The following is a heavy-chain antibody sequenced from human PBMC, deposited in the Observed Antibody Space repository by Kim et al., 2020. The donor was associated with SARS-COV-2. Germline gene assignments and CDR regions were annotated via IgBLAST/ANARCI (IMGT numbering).Heavy chain of an antibody. V-gene: IGHV3-21*01. CDR3: ARVCSGWYWYDYGMDV. CDR2: ISSSSSYI. CDR1: GFTFSSYS. Sequence: GGSLRLSCAASGFTFSSYSMNWVRQAPGKGLEWVSPISSSSSYIYYADSVKGRFTISRDNAKNSLYLQMNSLRAEDTAVYYCARVCSGWYWYDYGMDVWGQRTAVTVSS. J-gene: IGHJ6*02. D-gene: IGHD6-19*01.